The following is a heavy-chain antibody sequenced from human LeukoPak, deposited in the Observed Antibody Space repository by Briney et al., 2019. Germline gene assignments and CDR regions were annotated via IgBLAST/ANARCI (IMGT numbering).Heavy chain of an antibody. CDR3: ASSITRGRWLQSFDY. CDR2: IFYSGST. V-gene: IGHV4-39*07. Sequence: PSETLSLTCTVSGGSISTSNYYWGWIRQPPGKGLEWIGNIFYSGSTYYSPSLKSRVTISVDTSKNQFSLKLSSVTAADTAMYYCASSITRGRWLQSFDYWGQGTLVTVSS. D-gene: IGHD5-24*01. CDR1: GGSISTSNYY. J-gene: IGHJ4*02.